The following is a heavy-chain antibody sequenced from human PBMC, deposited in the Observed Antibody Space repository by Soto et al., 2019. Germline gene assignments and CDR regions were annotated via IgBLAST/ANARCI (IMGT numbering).Heavy chain of an antibody. V-gene: IGHV3-33*01. CDR2: IWYDGSNK. Sequence: VGSLRLSCAASGFTFSSYGMHWVRQAPGKGLEWVAVIWYDGSNKYYADSVKGRFTISRDNSKNTLYLQMNSLRAEDTAVYYCARDAGLGVNYYYYGMDVWGQGTTVTVSS. D-gene: IGHD3-10*01. J-gene: IGHJ6*02. CDR3: ARDAGLGVNYYYYGMDV. CDR1: GFTFSSYG.